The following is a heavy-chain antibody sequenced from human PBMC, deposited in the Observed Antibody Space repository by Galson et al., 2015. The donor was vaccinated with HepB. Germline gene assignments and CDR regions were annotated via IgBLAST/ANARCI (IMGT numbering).Heavy chain of an antibody. Sequence: SLRLSCAGSGFTFSSYAMSWVRQVPGKGLEWVSRISGRGDTTYYADSVKGRFTISRDNSRNTLYLQMNSLRAEDTAVYYCAKAPLEYYFDSWGQGTLVTVSS. CDR3: AKAPLEYYFDS. CDR2: ISGRGDTT. D-gene: IGHD1-1*01. J-gene: IGHJ4*02. V-gene: IGHV3-23*01. CDR1: GFTFSSYA.